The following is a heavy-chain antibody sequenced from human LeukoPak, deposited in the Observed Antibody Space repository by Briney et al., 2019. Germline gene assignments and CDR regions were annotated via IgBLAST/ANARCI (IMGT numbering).Heavy chain of an antibody. V-gene: IGHV3-30-3*01. CDR1: GFTFSSYA. J-gene: IGHJ4*02. CDR2: ISYDGSNK. Sequence: GGSLRLSCAASGFTFSSYAMHWGRQAPGKGVEWVAVISYDGSNKYYADSVKGRFTISRDNSKNTLYLQMNSLRAEDTAVYYCARGEQLVHFDYWGQGTLVTVSS. CDR3: ARGEQLVHFDY. D-gene: IGHD6-13*01.